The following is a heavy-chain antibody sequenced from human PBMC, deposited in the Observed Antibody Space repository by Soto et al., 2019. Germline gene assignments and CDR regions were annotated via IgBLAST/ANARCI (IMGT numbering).Heavy chain of an antibody. CDR3: AKSPFGGGVAGTGRALDY. J-gene: IGHJ4*02. CDR2: ISYDGSNK. V-gene: IGHV3-30*18. D-gene: IGHD6-19*01. CDR1: GFTFSSYG. Sequence: GGSLRLSCAASGFTFSSYGMHWVRQAPGKGLEWVAVISYDGSNKYYADSVKGRFTISRDNSKNTLYLQMNSLRAEDTAVYYCAKSPFGGGVAGTGRALDYWGQGTLVTVSS.